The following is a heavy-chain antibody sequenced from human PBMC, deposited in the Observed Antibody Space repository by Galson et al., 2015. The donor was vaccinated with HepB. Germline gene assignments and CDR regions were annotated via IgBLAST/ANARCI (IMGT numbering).Heavy chain of an antibody. CDR2: IYPGDSDT. CDR3: ARHFAPPLEGPFI. V-gene: IGHV5-51*01. CDR1: GYTFSTYW. J-gene: IGHJ3*02. D-gene: IGHD3-3*01. Sequence: QSGAEVKKPGESLRISCTASGYTFSTYWLGWVRQMPGKGLESMGLIYPGDSDTRYSPSFQGQVTISADKSISTAYLQWSSLKASDTAMYYCARHFAPPLEGPFIWGQGTMVTVSS.